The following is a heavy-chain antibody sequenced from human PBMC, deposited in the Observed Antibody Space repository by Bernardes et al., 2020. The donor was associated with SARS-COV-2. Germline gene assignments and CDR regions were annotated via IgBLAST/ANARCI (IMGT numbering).Heavy chain of an antibody. D-gene: IGHD6-19*01. CDR1: GFILSNYW. V-gene: IGHV3-74*01. J-gene: IGHJ2*01. CDR2: ISDDGATT. CDR3: GKRAVAGNNWYFDL. Sequence: GGSLRLSCAASGFILSNYWLHWVRQVPGKGLVWVSRISDDGATTTYADSVNGRFTISRDKAKNTLSLQMNSLRVEDTAVYYCGKRAVAGNNWYFDLWGRGTLVTVSS.